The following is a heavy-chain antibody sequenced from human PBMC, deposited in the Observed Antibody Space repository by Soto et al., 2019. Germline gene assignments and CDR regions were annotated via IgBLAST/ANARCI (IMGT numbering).Heavy chain of an antibody. D-gene: IGHD2-2*01. V-gene: IGHV5-51*01. CDR1: GYTFTDYW. Sequence: GESLKISCKGSGYTFTDYWIGWVRQLPGKGLEWMGIIYPGDSDTRYSPSFQGQVTITADKSTSTAYLQWNTLKASDTAMYYCARHTSNFRYYYYAMDVWGQGTTVTVSS. J-gene: IGHJ6*02. CDR3: ARHTSNFRYYYYAMDV. CDR2: IYPGDSDT.